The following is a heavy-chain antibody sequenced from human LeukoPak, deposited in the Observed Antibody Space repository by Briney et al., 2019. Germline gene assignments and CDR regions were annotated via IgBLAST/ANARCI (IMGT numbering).Heavy chain of an antibody. V-gene: IGHV4-59*06. CDR2: IYYSGST. CDR3: AREGPDSSGYFFDY. D-gene: IGHD3-22*01. CDR1: GGSISSYY. J-gene: IGHJ4*02. Sequence: PSETLSLTCTVSGGSISSYYWSWIRQPPGKGLEWIGYIYYSGSTYYNVSLKSRVTISVDTSKNQFSLKLSSVTAADTAVYYCAREGPDSSGYFFDYWGQGTLVTVSS.